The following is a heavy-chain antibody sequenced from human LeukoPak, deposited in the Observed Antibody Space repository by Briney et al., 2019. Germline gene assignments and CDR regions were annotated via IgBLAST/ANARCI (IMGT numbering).Heavy chain of an antibody. D-gene: IGHD1-7*01. V-gene: IGHV3-23*01. CDR3: ARGGTTLGFDP. CDR1: GFTFSSYA. CDR2: ISGSGGST. Sequence: GGSLRLSCAASGFTFSSYAMSWVPQAPGKGLEWVSAISGSGGSTYYADSVKGRFTISRDNSKDTLYLQMNSLRAEDTAVYYCARGGTTLGFDPWGQGTLVTVSS. J-gene: IGHJ5*02.